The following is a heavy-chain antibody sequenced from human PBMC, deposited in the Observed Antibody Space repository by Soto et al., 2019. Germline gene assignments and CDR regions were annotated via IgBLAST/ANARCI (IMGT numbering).Heavy chain of an antibody. V-gene: IGHV4-4*02. D-gene: IGHD6-13*01. CDR3: ASLTAAAGTDYYYYGMDV. J-gene: IGHJ6*02. CDR2: IYHSGST. CDR1: CGSISSSNW. Sequence: SETLSLTCAVSCGSISSSNWWSWVRQPPGKGLEWIGEIYHSGSTNYNPSLKSRVTISVDKSKNQFSLKLSSVTAADTAVYYCASLTAAAGTDYYYYGMDVWGQGTTVTVSS.